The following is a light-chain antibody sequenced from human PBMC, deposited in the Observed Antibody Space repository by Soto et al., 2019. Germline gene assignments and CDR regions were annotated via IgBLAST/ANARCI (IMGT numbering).Light chain of an antibody. CDR3: KSYAGSKTYV. CDR2: EVF. V-gene: IGLV2-8*01. Sequence: QSVLTQPASVSGSPGQSITISCTGTSSDVGGYNYVSWYQHLPGKAPRLIIYEVFQRPSGVPDRFSGSKSGNTASLTVSGLQAADEADYFCKSYAGSKTYVFGSGTKVTVL. J-gene: IGLJ1*01. CDR1: SSDVGGYNY.